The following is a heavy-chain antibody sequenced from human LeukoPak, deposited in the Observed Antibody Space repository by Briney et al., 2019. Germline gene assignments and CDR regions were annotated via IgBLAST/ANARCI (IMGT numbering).Heavy chain of an antibody. J-gene: IGHJ3*02. D-gene: IGHD3-9*01. CDR1: GFTVSSNY. V-gene: IGHV3-53*01. CDR2: IYSGGST. CDR3: AREGAYYDILTGQDDAFDI. Sequence: PGGSLRLSCAASGFTVSSNYMSWVRQAPGKGLEWVSVIYSGGSTYYADSVKGRFTISRDNSKNTLYLQMNSLRAGDTAVYYCAREGAYYDILTGQDDAFDIWGQGTMVTVSS.